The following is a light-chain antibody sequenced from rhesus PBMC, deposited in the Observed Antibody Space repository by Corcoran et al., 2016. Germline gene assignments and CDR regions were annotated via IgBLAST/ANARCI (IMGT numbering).Light chain of an antibody. Sequence: DIQMTQSPSSLSASVGDTVTITCRASQGISSYLNWFQQKPGKAPKLLTYAATTLQSGVPSRFSGSGSGTYFTLTISSLQPEDFATYYCQQYKSYPPFTFGPGTKLDIK. CDR1: QGISSY. CDR2: AAT. J-gene: IGKJ3*01. V-gene: IGKV1-28*02. CDR3: QQYKSYPPFT.